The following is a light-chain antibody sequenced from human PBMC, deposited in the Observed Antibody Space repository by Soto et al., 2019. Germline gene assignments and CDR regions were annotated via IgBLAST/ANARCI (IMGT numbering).Light chain of an antibody. V-gene: IGLV1-40*01. CDR1: SSNIGAGYD. J-gene: IGLJ2*01. CDR3: QSYDSSLSGSKV. CDR2: GNN. Sequence: QLVLTQPPSVSGAPGQRVTISCTGSSSNIGAGYDVHWYQQLPGTAPQLLIYGNNNRPSGVPDRFSGSKSGTSASLAVTGLQAEDEADYYCQSYDSSLSGSKVFGGGTKLTVL.